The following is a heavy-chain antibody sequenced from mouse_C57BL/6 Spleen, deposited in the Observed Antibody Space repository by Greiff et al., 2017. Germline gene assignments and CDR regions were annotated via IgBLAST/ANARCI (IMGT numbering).Heavy chain of an antibody. Sequence: VQLQESGAELVRPGASVTLSCKASGYTFTDYEMHWVKQTPVHGLEWIGAIDPETGGTAYNQKFKGKAILTADKSSSTAYMELRSLTSEDSAVYYCTPYYGSRRGYFDVWGTGTTVTVSS. CDR2: IDPETGGT. J-gene: IGHJ1*03. CDR3: TPYYGSRRGYFDV. V-gene: IGHV1-15*01. D-gene: IGHD1-1*01. CDR1: GYTFTDYE.